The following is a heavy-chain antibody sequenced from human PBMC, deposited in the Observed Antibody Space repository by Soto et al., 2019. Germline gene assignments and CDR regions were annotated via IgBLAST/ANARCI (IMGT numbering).Heavy chain of an antibody. J-gene: IGHJ6*02. Sequence: QVQLVESGGGLVKPGGSLRLSCAASGFTFSDYYMSWIRQAPGKGLEWVSYISSSGSTIYYADSVKGRFTISRDNAKNSLYMQMNRLRAEDTAVYYCARDRPVGATNGPYYYYGMDVRGQGTTVTVSS. CDR3: ARDRPVGATNGPYYYYGMDV. CDR1: GFTFSDYY. D-gene: IGHD1-26*01. CDR2: ISSSGSTI. V-gene: IGHV3-11*01.